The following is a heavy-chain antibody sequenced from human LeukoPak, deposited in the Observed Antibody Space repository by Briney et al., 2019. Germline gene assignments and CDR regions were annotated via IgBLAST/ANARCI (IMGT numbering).Heavy chain of an antibody. J-gene: IGHJ6*03. D-gene: IGHD2-2*01. V-gene: IGHV3-21*01. CDR3: ARIYRYCSSTSCYVSNYYYMDV. CDR2: ISSSSSYI. CDR1: GFTFSSYS. Sequence: VGSLRLSCAASGFTFSSYSMNWVRQAPGKGLEWVSSISSSSSYIYYADSVKGRFTISRDNAKNSLYLQMNSLRAEDTAVYYCARIYRYCSSTSCYVSNYYYMDVWGKGTTVTVSS.